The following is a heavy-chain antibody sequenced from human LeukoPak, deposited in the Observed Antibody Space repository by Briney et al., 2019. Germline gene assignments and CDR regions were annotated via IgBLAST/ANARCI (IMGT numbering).Heavy chain of an antibody. CDR2: IYYSGST. J-gene: IGHJ5*02. CDR3: ARSSWHHNWFDP. Sequence: PSETLSLTCTASGGSISSYYWSWIRQPPGKGLEWIGYIYYSGSTNYNPSLKSRVTISVDTSKNQFSLKLSSVTAADTAVYYCARSSWHHNWFDPWGQGTLVTVSS. CDR1: GGSISSYY. V-gene: IGHV4-59*01. D-gene: IGHD6-13*01.